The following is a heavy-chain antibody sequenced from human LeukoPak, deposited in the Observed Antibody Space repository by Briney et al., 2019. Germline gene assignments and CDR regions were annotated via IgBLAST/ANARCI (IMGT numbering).Heavy chain of an antibody. Sequence: GGSLRLSCAASGFTFSSYAMNWVRQAPGKGLEWVSTISGGAGSTYYADSVKGRFTISRDNSKDTLYLQMNSLRAEDTAVYYCAKYGDDHYFDSWGQGTLVTVSS. CDR3: AKYGDDHYFDS. CDR2: ISGGAGST. D-gene: IGHD4-17*01. V-gene: IGHV3-23*01. J-gene: IGHJ4*02. CDR1: GFTFSSYA.